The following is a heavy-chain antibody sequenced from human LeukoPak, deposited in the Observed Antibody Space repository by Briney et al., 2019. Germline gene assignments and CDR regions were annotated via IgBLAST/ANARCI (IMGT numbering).Heavy chain of an antibody. V-gene: IGHV3-30*02. J-gene: IGHJ3*02. Sequence: PGGSLRLSCAASGFTFSSYGMHWVRQAPGKGLEWVAFIRYDGSNKYYADSVKGRFTISRDNSKNTLYLQMNSLRAEDTAVYYCAREMISYSSSWYGAFDIWGQGTMVTVSS. CDR1: GFTFSSYG. D-gene: IGHD6-13*01. CDR2: IRYDGSNK. CDR3: AREMISYSSSWYGAFDI.